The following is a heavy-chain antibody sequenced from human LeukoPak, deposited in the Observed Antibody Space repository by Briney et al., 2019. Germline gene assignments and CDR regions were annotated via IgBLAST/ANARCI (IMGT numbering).Heavy chain of an antibody. CDR3: ARDRSRIAVPTWYFDL. CDR2: IYYSGST. V-gene: IGHV4-59*01. D-gene: IGHD6-19*01. J-gene: IGHJ2*01. Sequence: PSETLSLTCTVSGGSISSYYWSWIRQPPGKGLEWIGYIYYSGSTNYNPSLKSRVTISVDTSKNQFSLKLSSVTAADTAVYYCARDRSRIAVPTWYFDLWGRGTLVTVSS. CDR1: GGSISSYY.